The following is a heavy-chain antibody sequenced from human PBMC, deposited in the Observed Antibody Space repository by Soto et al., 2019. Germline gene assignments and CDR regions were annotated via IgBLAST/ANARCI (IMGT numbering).Heavy chain of an antibody. Sequence: PSETLSLTCTVSGGSISSGDYYWSWIRQPPGKGLEWIGYIYYSGSTNYNPSLKSRVTISVDTSKNQFSLKLSSVTAADTAVYYCARHPSGSPIDWFDPWGQGTLVTVSS. D-gene: IGHD1-26*01. CDR3: ARHPSGSPIDWFDP. J-gene: IGHJ5*02. CDR1: GGSISSGDYY. V-gene: IGHV4-61*08. CDR2: IYYSGST.